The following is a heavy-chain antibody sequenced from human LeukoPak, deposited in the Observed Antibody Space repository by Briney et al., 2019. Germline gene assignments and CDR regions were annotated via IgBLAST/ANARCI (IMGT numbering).Heavy chain of an antibody. CDR1: GGSVSSFY. J-gene: IGHJ4*02. D-gene: IGHD2/OR15-2a*01. V-gene: IGHV4-59*08. CDR3: ARGEFNTLSDY. CDR2: ISYSGST. Sequence: SETLSLTCTVSGGSVSSFYWSWIRQPPGKGLEWIAFISYSGSTNCNPSLKSRVTISVDTSKNQFSLKLSSVTAADTALYYCARGEFNTLSDYWGQGTLVTVSS.